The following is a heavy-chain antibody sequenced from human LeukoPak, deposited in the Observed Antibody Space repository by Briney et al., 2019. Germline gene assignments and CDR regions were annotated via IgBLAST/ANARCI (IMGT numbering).Heavy chain of an antibody. CDR3: ARYGSGLGI. CDR1: GFTFSSYA. Sequence: GGSLRLSCAAPGFTFSSYAMSWVRQAPGKGLEWVSAISGSGGSTYYADSVKGRFTISRDNSENTLYLQMNSLRAEDTAVYYCARYGSGLGIWGQGTMVTVSS. J-gene: IGHJ3*02. D-gene: IGHD3-10*01. CDR2: ISGSGGST. V-gene: IGHV3-23*01.